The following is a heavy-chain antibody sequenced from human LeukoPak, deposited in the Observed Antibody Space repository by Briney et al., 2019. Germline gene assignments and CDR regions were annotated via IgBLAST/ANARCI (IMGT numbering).Heavy chain of an antibody. CDR3: ARVGRGRDGYNSVGWFDP. CDR1: GFTVSSNY. D-gene: IGHD5-24*01. J-gene: IGHJ5*02. Sequence: PGGPLRLSCAASGFTVSSNYMSWVRQAPGKGLEWVSVIYSGGSTYYADSVKGRFTISRDNSKNTLYLQMNSLRAEDTAVYYCARVGRGRDGYNSVGWFDPWGQGTLVTVSS. CDR2: IYSGGST. V-gene: IGHV3-66*01.